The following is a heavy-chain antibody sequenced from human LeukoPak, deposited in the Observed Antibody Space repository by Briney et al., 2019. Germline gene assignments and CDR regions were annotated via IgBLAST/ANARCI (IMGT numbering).Heavy chain of an antibody. CDR2: INPNSGGT. J-gene: IGHJ4*02. CDR1: GYTFTGYF. V-gene: IGHV1-2*02. Sequence: VSVKVSCKASGYTFTGYFMHWARQAPGQGLEWMGWINPNSGGTNYAQKFQGRVTLTRDTSISTAYMELSRLRSDDTAVYYCARQELVDVVATTYWGQGTLVTVSS. D-gene: IGHD5-12*01. CDR3: ARQELVDVVATTY.